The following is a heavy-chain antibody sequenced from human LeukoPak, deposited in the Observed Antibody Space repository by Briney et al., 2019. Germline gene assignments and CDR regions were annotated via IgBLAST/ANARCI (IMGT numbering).Heavy chain of an antibody. V-gene: IGHV3-15*01. D-gene: IGHD3-22*01. CDR2: IKSKTDGGTT. Sequence: GGSLRLSCAASGFTFSNAWMNWVRQAPGKGLEWVSRIKSKTDGGTTDYAAPVKGRFNISRDDSKNTLYLQMNSLKTEDTAVYYCTTDPGTLKYYDSSGYYYSFDYWGQGTLVTVSS. J-gene: IGHJ4*02. CDR3: TTDPGTLKYYDSSGYYYSFDY. CDR1: GFTFSNAW.